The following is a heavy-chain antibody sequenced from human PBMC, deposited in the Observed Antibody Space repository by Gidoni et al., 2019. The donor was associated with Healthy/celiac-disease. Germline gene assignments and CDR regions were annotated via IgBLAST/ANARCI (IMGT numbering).Heavy chain of an antibody. J-gene: IGHJ6*02. Sequence: QVQLVQSGAEVKKPGASVKVSCKASGYTFTSYGISWVRQAPGQGLEWMGWISAYNGNTNYAQKLQGRVTMTTDTSTSTAYMELRSLRSDDTAVYYCAREWGCYTAMAPNGMDVWGQGTTVTVSS. V-gene: IGHV1-18*04. D-gene: IGHD5-18*01. CDR3: AREWGCYTAMAPNGMDV. CDR1: GYTFTSYG. CDR2: ISAYNGNT.